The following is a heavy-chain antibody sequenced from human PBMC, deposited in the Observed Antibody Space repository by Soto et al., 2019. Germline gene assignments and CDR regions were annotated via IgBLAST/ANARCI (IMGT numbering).Heavy chain of an antibody. V-gene: IGHV4-31*03. D-gene: IGHD3-10*01. J-gene: IGHJ5*02. CDR3: ARDRVRGEIGFDP. CDR2: IYYSGST. CDR1: GGSISSGGYY. Sequence: QVQLQESGPGLVKPSQTLSLTCTVSGGSISSGGYYWSWIRQHPGKGLEWIGYIYYSGSTYYNPSLKSRVTISVETSKNQFSLKLSSVTAADTAVYYCARDRVRGEIGFDPWGQGTLVTVSS.